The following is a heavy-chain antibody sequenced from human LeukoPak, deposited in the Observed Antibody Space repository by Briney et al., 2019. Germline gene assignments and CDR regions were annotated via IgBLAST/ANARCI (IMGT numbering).Heavy chain of an antibody. D-gene: IGHD3-22*01. J-gene: IGHJ1*01. CDR3: ARSPYFDTSGYYFGGDQY. V-gene: IGHV3-66*01. CDR1: GFTVSTNY. Sequence: GGSLRLSCTASGFTVSTNYMSWVRQAPGKGLEWVSVIYSGGSSTYYADSVKGRFTISRDKSKNTLYLQMNSLRAEDTAVYYCARSPYFDTSGYYFGGDQYWGQGTLVTVSS. CDR2: IYSGGSST.